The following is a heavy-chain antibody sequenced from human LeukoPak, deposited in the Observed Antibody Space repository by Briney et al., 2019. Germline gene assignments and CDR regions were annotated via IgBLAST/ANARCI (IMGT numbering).Heavy chain of an antibody. D-gene: IGHD6-13*01. CDR3: TRGGAGGNWFDP. CDR2: IWYDGSKS. CDR1: GFIFSSYG. Sequence: PGGSLRLSCAASGFIFSSYGMRWVRQAPGKGLEWVALIWYDGSKSHHADSVKGRFTISRDNAKTTLYLQMNSLRADDTAVYYCTRGGAGGNWFDPWGQGTLVTVSS. J-gene: IGHJ5*02. V-gene: IGHV3-33*01.